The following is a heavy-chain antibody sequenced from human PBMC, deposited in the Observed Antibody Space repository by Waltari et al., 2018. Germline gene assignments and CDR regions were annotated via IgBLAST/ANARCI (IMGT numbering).Heavy chain of an antibody. D-gene: IGHD1-1*01. CDR1: GYSFTSYW. CDR3: ARAGWNDGALDAFDI. V-gene: IGHV5-51*03. J-gene: IGHJ3*02. Sequence: EVQLVQSGAEVKKPGESLKISCKGSGYSFTSYWIGWVRPMPGQGLEWMGIIYPGDSDTRYSPSFQGQVTISADKSISTAYLQWSSLNASDTAMYYCARAGWNDGALDAFDIWGQGTMVTVSS. CDR2: IYPGDSDT.